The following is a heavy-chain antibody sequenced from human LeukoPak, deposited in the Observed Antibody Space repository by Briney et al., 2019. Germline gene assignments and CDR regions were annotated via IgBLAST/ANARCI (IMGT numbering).Heavy chain of an antibody. Sequence: ASVKVSCKASGYTFTGYYMHWVRQAPGQGLEWMGWINPNSGGTNYAQKFQGRVTMTRDTSISTAYMELGRLRSDDTAVYYCARVAHYYDSSGSIDYWGQGTLVTVSS. CDR2: INPNSGGT. J-gene: IGHJ4*02. CDR1: GYTFTGYY. CDR3: ARVAHYYDSSGSIDY. D-gene: IGHD3-22*01. V-gene: IGHV1-2*02.